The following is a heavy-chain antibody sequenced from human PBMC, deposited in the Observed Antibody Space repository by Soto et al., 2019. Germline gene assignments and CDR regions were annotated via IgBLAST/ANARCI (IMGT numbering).Heavy chain of an antibody. J-gene: IGHJ6*02. V-gene: IGHV3-9*01. CDR2: IIWNTGRV. D-gene: IGHD3-10*01. CDR1: GLSFHAAG. Sequence: EVQLVESGGDLVQPGRSLRLSCAVSGLSFHAAGMHWVRQAPGKGLEWVSGIIWNTGRVGYADSVKGRFTISRDKTKNSLYLQINSLRVEDTALYFCTEDITPGGADVWGQGTTVTVSS. CDR3: TEDITPGGADV.